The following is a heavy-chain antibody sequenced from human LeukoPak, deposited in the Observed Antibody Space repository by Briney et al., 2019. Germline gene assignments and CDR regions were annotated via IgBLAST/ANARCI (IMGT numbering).Heavy chain of an antibody. CDR1: GYTFTSYA. J-gene: IGHJ6*03. V-gene: IGHV7-4-1*02. D-gene: IGHD6-13*01. CDR2: INTNTGNP. CDR3: AREAYFRIAAAGSLGHYYYMDV. Sequence: ASVKVSCKASGYTFTSYAMNWVRQAPGQGLEWMGWINTNTGNPTYAQGFTGRFVFSLDTSVSTAYLQISSLKAEDTAVYYCAREAYFRIAAAGSLGHYYYMDVWGKGTTVTVSS.